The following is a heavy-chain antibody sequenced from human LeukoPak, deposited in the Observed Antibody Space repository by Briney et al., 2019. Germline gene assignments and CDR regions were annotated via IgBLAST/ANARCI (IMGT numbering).Heavy chain of an antibody. V-gene: IGHV3-7*01. CDR2: IKQDGSEK. CDR1: GFTFSSYW. J-gene: IGHJ6*03. D-gene: IGHD1-26*01. Sequence: PGGSLRLSCAASGFTFSSYWMSWVRQAPGKGLEWVANIKQDGSEKYYVDSVKGRFTISRDNAKNSLYLQMNSLRAEDTAVYYCARKTGGSYLVYYYYMDVWGKGTTVTISS. CDR3: ARKTGGSYLVYYYYMDV.